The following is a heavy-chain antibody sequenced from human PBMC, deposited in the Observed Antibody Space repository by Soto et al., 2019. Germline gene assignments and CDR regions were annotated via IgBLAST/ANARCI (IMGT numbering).Heavy chain of an antibody. Sequence: SETLSLTCTVSGGSVSSGSYYWSWIRQPPGKGLEWIGYIYYSGSTNYNPSLKSRVTISVDTYKNQFSLKLSSVTAADTAVYYCERATYYDFWSGYSNWFDPWGQGTLV. CDR1: GGSVSSGSYY. V-gene: IGHV4-61*01. J-gene: IGHJ5*02. CDR3: ERATYYDFWSGYSNWFDP. D-gene: IGHD3-3*01. CDR2: IYYSGST.